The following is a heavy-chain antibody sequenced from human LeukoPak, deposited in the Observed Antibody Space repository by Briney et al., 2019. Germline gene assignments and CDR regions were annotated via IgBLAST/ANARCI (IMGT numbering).Heavy chain of an antibody. CDR3: ARDHTAMVGTFDY. Sequence: GGSLRLSCAASGFTFSSYGMHWVRQAPGKGLEWVAVISYDGSNKYYADSVKGRFTISRDNSKNTLYLRMNSLRAEDTAVYYCARDHTAMVGTFDYWGQGTLVTVSS. V-gene: IGHV3-30*03. CDR2: ISYDGSNK. D-gene: IGHD5-18*01. CDR1: GFTFSSYG. J-gene: IGHJ4*02.